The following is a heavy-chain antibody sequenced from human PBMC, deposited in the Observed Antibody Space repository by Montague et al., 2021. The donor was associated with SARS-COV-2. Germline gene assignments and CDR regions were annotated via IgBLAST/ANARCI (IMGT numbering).Heavy chain of an antibody. Sequence: SETLSLTCTVSGGSISSSTYYWGWLRQPPGKGLEWIASIYYSGSAYFNPSLKSRVAISIDTSKNQFSLKLSSVTAADTAVYYCARRPYYYGSSGQFDPWGQGVLVTVSS. J-gene: IGHJ5*02. CDR3: ARRPYYYGSSGQFDP. D-gene: IGHD3-22*01. V-gene: IGHV4-39*07. CDR2: IYYSGSA. CDR1: GGSISSSTYY.